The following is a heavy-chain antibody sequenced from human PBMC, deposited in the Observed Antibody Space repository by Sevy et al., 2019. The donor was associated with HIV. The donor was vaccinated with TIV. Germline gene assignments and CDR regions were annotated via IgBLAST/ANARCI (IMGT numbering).Heavy chain of an antibody. D-gene: IGHD6-13*01. V-gene: IGHV3-11*05. J-gene: IGHJ6*02. CDR3: AGDFMPVASAGTGALGV. CDR2: ISSRSIEI. CDR1: GFIFRDRY. Sequence: GGSLRLSCVASGFIFRDRYMSWIRQAPGKGLEWVSFISSRSIEINYADSVKGRFTVSRDNAKNSLYVQMNSLRAEDTAVYYWAGDFMPVASAGTGALGVWGQGTAVTVSS.